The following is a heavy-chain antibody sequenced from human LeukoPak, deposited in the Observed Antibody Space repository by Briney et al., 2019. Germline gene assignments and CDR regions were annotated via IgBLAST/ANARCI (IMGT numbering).Heavy chain of an antibody. Sequence: VASVKVSCKASGYTFTGYFMHWVRQAAGQGLEWMGWINPTTGGTNYAQKFQGRVTMTRDTSISTGYMELSSLKSDDTAVYYCARDRAGSWFDPWGQGTLVTVSS. V-gene: IGHV1-2*02. CDR3: ARDRAGSWFDP. J-gene: IGHJ5*02. CDR1: GYTFTGYF. CDR2: INPTTGGT.